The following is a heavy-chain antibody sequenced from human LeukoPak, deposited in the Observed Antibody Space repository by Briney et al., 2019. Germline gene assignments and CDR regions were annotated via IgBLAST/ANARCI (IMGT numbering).Heavy chain of an antibody. J-gene: IGHJ4*02. CDR1: GFTFSDYS. V-gene: IGHV3-11*01. CDR2: ISGSGTTI. D-gene: IGHD1-26*01. Sequence: PGGSLRLSCAASGFTFSDYSMSWMRQAPGKGLEWVSYISGSGTTIKYADSVKGRFTISRDNAKNSLYLQMNSLRVEDTAVYYCARGSGSYFDLSFDYWGQGTLVTVSS. CDR3: ARGSGSYFDLSFDY.